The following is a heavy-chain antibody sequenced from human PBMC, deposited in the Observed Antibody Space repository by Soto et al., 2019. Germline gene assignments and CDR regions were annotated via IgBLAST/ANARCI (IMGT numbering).Heavy chain of an antibody. CDR2: IYYSGST. CDR1: GGSISSYY. J-gene: IGHJ4*02. CDR3: ARHVGYYDSSGSPFDY. Sequence: SETLSLTCTVSGGSISSYYWSWIRQPPGKGLEWIGYIYYSGSTNYNPSLKSRVTISVYTSKNQFSLKLSSVTAADTAVYYCARHVGYYDSSGSPFDYWGQGTRVTVS. V-gene: IGHV4-59*08. D-gene: IGHD3-22*01.